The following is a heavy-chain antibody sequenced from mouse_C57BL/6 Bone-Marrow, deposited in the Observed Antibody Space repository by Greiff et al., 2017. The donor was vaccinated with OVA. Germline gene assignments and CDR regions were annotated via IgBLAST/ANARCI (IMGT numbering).Heavy chain of an antibody. CDR2: IDPETGGT. V-gene: IGHV1-15*01. D-gene: IGHD3-3*01. J-gene: IGHJ3*01. CDR3: TRRDQGPWFAY. Sequence: VLLQQSGAELVRPGASVTLSCKASGYTFTDYEMHWVKQTPVHGLEWIGAIDPETGGTAYNQKFKGKAILTADKSSSTAYMELRSLTSEDSAVYYCTRRDQGPWFAYWGQGTLVTVSA. CDR1: GYTFTDYE.